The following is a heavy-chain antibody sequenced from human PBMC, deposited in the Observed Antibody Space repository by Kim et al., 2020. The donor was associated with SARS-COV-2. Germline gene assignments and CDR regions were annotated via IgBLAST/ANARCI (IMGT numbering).Heavy chain of an antibody. CDR1: GGSFSGYY. J-gene: IGHJ4*02. D-gene: IGHD5-18*01. V-gene: IGHV4-34*01. CDR3: ARGGGYSYGAIDY. CDR2: INHSGST. Sequence: SETLSLTCAVYGGSFSGYYWSWIRQPPGKGLEWIGEINHSGSTNYNPSLKSRVTISVDTSKNQFSLKLSSVTAADTAVYYCARGGGYSYGAIDYWGPGTLVTVSS.